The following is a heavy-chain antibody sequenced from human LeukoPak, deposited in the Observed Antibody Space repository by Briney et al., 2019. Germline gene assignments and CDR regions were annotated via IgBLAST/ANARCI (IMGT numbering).Heavy chain of an antibody. D-gene: IGHD2-8*02. CDR1: GGSFSGYY. V-gene: IGHV4-34*01. CDR3: ARGYCTGANCRPYYYYGMDV. CDR2: INHSGST. J-gene: IGHJ6*02. Sequence: SETLSLTCAVYGGSFSGYYWSWIRQPPGKGLEWIGEINHSGSTNYNPSLKSRVTISVDTSKNQFSLKLSSVTAADTAVYYCARGYCTGANCRPYYYYGMDVWAQGTTVTVSS.